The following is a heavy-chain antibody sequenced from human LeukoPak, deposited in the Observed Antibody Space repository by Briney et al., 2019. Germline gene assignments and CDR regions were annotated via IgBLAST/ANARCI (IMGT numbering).Heavy chain of an antibody. CDR2: VSGDGADT. CDR3: AKVGESSGGYYSFDH. V-gene: IGHV3-43*02. CDR1: GFTFHDYA. J-gene: IGHJ4*02. Sequence: GGSLRLSCAASGFTFHDYAMHWVRQVPGKGLEWVSLVSGDGADTYYADSVKGRFAISRDNSKNSLYLQMDSLRPEDTALYYCAKVGESSGGYYSFDHWGQGTLVTVSS. D-gene: IGHD3-22*01.